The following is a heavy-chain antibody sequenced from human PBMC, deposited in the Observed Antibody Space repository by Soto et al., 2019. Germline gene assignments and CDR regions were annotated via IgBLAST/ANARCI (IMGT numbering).Heavy chain of an antibody. J-gene: IGHJ4*02. CDR2: ISYDGSNK. Sequence: GGSLRLSCAASGFTFSSYAMHWVRQAPGKGLEWVAVISYDGSNKYYADSVKGRFTISRDNSKNTLYLQMNSLRAEDTAVYYCARDFRTVTMGRRDYWGQGTLVTVSS. CDR1: GFTFSSYA. D-gene: IGHD4-17*01. CDR3: ARDFRTVTMGRRDY. V-gene: IGHV3-30-3*01.